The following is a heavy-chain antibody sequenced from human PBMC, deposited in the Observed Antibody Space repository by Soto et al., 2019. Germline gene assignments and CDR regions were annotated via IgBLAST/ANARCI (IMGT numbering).Heavy chain of an antibody. CDR3: ACSKSTPGAFDV. D-gene: IGHD4-4*01. V-gene: IGHV3-15*07. CDR2: IASEADGGTL. Sequence: ESGGDLVKPGGSLRLSCAASGFTVTHAYTMWVRQAPGKRLEWDGRIASEADGGTLSYAAPVKGRFSTSRAESENKLYLRMNSLTIEDTAVYYFACSKSTPGAFDVWGRGTLVTVSS. CDR1: GFTVTHAY. J-gene: IGHJ5*02.